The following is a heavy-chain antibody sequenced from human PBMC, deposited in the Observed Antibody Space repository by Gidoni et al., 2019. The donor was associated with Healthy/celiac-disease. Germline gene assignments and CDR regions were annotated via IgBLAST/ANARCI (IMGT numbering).Heavy chain of an antibody. CDR1: GGSISSYY. D-gene: IGHD3-16*01. J-gene: IGHJ4*02. CDR3: ARGWGGFDY. CDR2: IYYSGST. V-gene: IGHV4-59*01. Sequence: QVQLQESGPGLVKPSATLSLTCTVPGGSISSYYWSWIRQPPGKGLEWIGYIYYSGSTNYNPSLKSRVTISVDTSKNQFSLKLSSVTAADTAVYYCARGWGGFDYWGQGTLVTVSS.